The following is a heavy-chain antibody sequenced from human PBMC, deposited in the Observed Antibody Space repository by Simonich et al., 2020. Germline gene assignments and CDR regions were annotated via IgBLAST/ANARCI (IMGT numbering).Heavy chain of an antibody. V-gene: IGHV3-23*01. D-gene: IGHD1-26*01. J-gene: IGHJ5*02. Sequence: EVQLLESGGGLVQPGGSLRLSCAASGFTFSSYAMSGVRQATGNGREWVSCSWGSGGNTYYADSVKGRFTNSRDNSKTTLYLQMNSLRAEDTAVYYCAKDSSLVGATDWFDPWGQGTLVTVSS. CDR1: GFTFSSYA. CDR3: AKDSSLVGATDWFDP. CDR2: SWGSGGNT.